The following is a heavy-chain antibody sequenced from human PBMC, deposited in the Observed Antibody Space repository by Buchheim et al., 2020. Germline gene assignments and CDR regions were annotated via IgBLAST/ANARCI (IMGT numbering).Heavy chain of an antibody. Sequence: QVQLVESGGGVVQPGRSLRLSCAASGFTFSSYGMHWVRQAPGKGLEWVAVISYDGSNKYYADSVKGRFTISRDNSKNKLYLQMNSMRAEDTAVYYCAKDLDYVLDYWGQGTL. CDR3: AKDLDYVLDY. CDR1: GFTFSSYG. CDR2: ISYDGSNK. D-gene: IGHD3-10*02. V-gene: IGHV3-30*18. J-gene: IGHJ4*02.